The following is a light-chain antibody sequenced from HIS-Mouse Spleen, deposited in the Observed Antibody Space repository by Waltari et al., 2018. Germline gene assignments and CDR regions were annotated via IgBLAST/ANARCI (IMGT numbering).Light chain of an antibody. CDR3: QQYNSYPWT. CDR2: KAS. V-gene: IGKV1-5*03. J-gene: IGKJ1*01. Sequence: DIQMTQSPSTLSASLGHRFTLTCRASQSISSWLAWYQQKPGKAPKLLIYKASSLESGVPSRFSGSGSGTEFTLTISSLQPDDFATYYCQQYNSYPWTFGQGTKVEIK. CDR1: QSISSW.